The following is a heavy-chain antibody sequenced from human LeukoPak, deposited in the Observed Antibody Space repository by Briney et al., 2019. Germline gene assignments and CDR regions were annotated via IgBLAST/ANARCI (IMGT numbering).Heavy chain of an antibody. J-gene: IGHJ3*02. CDR2: FDPEDGEI. Sequence: ASVKVSCKVSGYTLTELSMHWVRQAPGKGLEWMGGFDPEDGEIIYAQKFQGRVTMTEDTSTDTAYMELSSLRSEDTAVYYCATTASYHDAFDIWGQGTMVTVSS. CDR1: GYTLTELS. D-gene: IGHD1-26*01. CDR3: ATTASYHDAFDI. V-gene: IGHV1-24*01.